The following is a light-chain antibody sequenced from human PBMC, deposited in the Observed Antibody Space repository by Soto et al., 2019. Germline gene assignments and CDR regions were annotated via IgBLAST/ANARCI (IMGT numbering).Light chain of an antibody. Sequence: DIQMTQSPSSVSASFGDRVTITFRASRSVVTFLNWYQQRPGKAPSLLIYAASSLQSEVPSRFSGSGSGTEFTLTISSLQPEDFATYYCQQLNSFPITFGQGTRLEIK. J-gene: IGKJ5*01. CDR1: RSVVTF. CDR2: AAS. V-gene: IGKV1-17*01. CDR3: QQLNSFPIT.